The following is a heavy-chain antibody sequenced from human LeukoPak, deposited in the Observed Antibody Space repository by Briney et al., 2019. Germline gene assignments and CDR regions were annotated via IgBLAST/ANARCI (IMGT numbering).Heavy chain of an antibody. D-gene: IGHD1-26*01. J-gene: IGHJ4*02. CDR1: GFIFSSYA. Sequence: PGGSLRLSCAASGFIFSSYAMSWVRQAPGKGLEWVSAISGSGESTYYADSVKGRFTISRDNSKNTLYLQMNSLRAEDTAAYYCAKDLSGSYDYWGQGTLVTVSS. CDR2: ISGSGEST. V-gene: IGHV3-23*01. CDR3: AKDLSGSYDY.